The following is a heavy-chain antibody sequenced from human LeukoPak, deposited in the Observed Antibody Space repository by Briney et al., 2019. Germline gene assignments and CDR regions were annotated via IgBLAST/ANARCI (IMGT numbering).Heavy chain of an antibody. V-gene: IGHV3-7*01. CDR2: IKQDGSEK. J-gene: IGHJ3*02. CDR3: ARDYYDSSGYYYLDAFDI. CDR1: GFTFSSYW. D-gene: IGHD3-22*01. Sequence: PGGSLRLSCAASGFTFSSYWMSWVRQAPGKGLEWVANIKQDGSEKYYVDSVKGRSTISRDNAKNSLYLQMNSLRAEDTAVYYCARDYYDSSGYYYLDAFDIWGQGTMVTVSS.